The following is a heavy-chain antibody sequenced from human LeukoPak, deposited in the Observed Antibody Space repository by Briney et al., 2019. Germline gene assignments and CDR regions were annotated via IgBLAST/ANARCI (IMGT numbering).Heavy chain of an antibody. CDR3: TREWDYYGSGSYYRFDP. Sequence: GGSLRLSCTASGFTFGDYAMSWFRQAPGKGLEWVGFIRSKAYGGTTEYAASVKARFTISRDDSKSIAYLQMNSLKTEDTAVYYCTREWDYYGSGSYYRFDPWGQGTLVTVSS. D-gene: IGHD3-10*01. V-gene: IGHV3-49*03. CDR1: GFTFGDYA. CDR2: IRSKAYGGTT. J-gene: IGHJ5*02.